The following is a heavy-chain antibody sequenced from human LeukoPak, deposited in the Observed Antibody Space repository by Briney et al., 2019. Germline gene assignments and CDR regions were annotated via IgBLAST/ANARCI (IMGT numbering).Heavy chain of an antibody. CDR1: GGAISSAGFS. D-gene: IGHD6-13*01. V-gene: IGHV4-30-2*01. Sequence: PSETLSLTCAVSGGAISSAGFSWSWVRQPPGKGLEWIGYIYHSGSTSYNPSLKSRVTISVDLSKNQSSLKLNSVTAADTAVYYCARASTSWTGAFDIWGHGTMVTVSS. CDR2: IYHSGST. CDR3: ARASTSWTGAFDI. J-gene: IGHJ3*02.